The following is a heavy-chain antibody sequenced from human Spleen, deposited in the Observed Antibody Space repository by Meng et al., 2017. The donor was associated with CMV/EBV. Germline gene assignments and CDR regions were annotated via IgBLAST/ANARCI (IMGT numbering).Heavy chain of an antibody. V-gene: IGHV3-48*03. CDR1: GFTFSSYE. J-gene: IGHJ4*02. Sequence: GGSLRLSCAASGFTFSSYEMNWVRQAPGKGLEWVSYISSSGSTIYYADSVKGRFTISRDNAKNSLYLQMNSLRAEDKAVYYCARDSYSGYDWFDYWGQGTLVTVSS. CDR2: ISSSGSTI. D-gene: IGHD5-12*01. CDR3: ARDSYSGYDWFDY.